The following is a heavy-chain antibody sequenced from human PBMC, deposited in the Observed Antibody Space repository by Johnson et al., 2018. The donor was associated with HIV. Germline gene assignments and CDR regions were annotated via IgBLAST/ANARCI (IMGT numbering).Heavy chain of an antibody. CDR1: GFTFSIYA. J-gene: IGHJ3*02. Sequence: EMQLVESGGGSVQPGGSLRVSCAASGFTFSIYAMHWVRQAPGKGLEWVGRIKSKTDGGTTDYAAPVKGRFTISRDDSKNTLYLQMNSLKTEDTAVYYCTTPSGSYVSSYDAFDIWGQGTMVSVSS. V-gene: IGHV3-15*01. CDR2: IKSKTDGGTT. CDR3: TTPSGSYVSSYDAFDI. D-gene: IGHD1-26*01.